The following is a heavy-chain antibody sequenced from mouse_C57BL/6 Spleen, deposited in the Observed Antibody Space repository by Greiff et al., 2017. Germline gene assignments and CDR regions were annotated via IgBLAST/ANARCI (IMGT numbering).Heavy chain of an antibody. CDR3: ARSSSSYYGSIAY. CDR2: IHPNSGST. D-gene: IGHD1-1*01. Sequence: QVQLQQPGAELVKPGASVKLSCKASGYTFTSYWMHWVKQRPGQGLEWIGMIHPNSGSTNYNEKFKSKATLTVDKSSSTAYMQLSSLTSEDSAVYYCARSSSSYYGSIAYWGQGTLVTVSA. J-gene: IGHJ3*01. V-gene: IGHV1-64*01. CDR1: GYTFTSYW.